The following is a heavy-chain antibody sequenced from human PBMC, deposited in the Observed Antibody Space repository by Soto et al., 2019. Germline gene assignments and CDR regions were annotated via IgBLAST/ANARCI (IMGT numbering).Heavy chain of an antibody. CDR3: ARHPSDFWFDP. CDR2: IYYSGST. V-gene: IGHV4-39*01. J-gene: IGHJ5*02. CDR1: GGSISSSRYY. Sequence: SETLSLTCTVSGGSISSSRYYWGWIRQPPGKGLEWIGTIYYSGSTYYNPSLKSRVTVSVDTSKNQFSLKLSSVTAADTAVYYCARHPSDFWFDPWGQGTLVTVSS. D-gene: IGHD2-21*02.